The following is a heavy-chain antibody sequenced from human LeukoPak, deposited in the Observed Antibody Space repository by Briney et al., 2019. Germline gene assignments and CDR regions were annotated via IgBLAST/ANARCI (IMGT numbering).Heavy chain of an antibody. CDR3: AKDHGSSDWYYYDY. J-gene: IGHJ4*02. CDR1: GFTFSSYA. Sequence: TGGSLRLSCAASGFTFSSYAMHWVRQAPGKGLEWVAFIHYDGSNNYYADSVKGRFTISRDNSMNTLYLQMNTLRADDTAVYYCAKDHGSSDWYYYDYWGQGTLVTVSS. D-gene: IGHD6-13*01. CDR2: IHYDGSNN. V-gene: IGHV3-30*02.